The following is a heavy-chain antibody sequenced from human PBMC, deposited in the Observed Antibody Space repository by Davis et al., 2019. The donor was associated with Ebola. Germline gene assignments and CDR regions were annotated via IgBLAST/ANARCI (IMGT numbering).Heavy chain of an antibody. Sequence: PSETLSLTCTVSGGSISSGDYYWSWIRQPPGKGLEWIGYIYYSGSTYYNPSLKSRVTISVDTSKNQFSLKLSSVTAADTAVYYCARVRAVVYYFDYWGQGTLVTVSS. CDR3: ARVRAVVYYFDY. V-gene: IGHV4-30-4*01. J-gene: IGHJ4*02. CDR2: IYYSGST. D-gene: IGHD6-6*01. CDR1: GGSISSGDYY.